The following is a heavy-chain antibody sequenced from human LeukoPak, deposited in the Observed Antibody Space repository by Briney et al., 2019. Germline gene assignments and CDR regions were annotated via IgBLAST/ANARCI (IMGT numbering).Heavy chain of an antibody. D-gene: IGHD1-1*01. CDR1: GGSISSGSYY. CDR2: IYYLGST. J-gene: IGHJ5*02. Sequence: SETLSLTCTVSGGSISSGSYYYSWIRQPAGKGLEWIGHIYYLGSTSYNPSLRSRVTISMDASKNQFSLTLTSVTAADTAVYYCAVTWNADRTFAPWGQGILVTVS. V-gene: IGHV4-61*10. CDR3: AVTWNADRTFAP.